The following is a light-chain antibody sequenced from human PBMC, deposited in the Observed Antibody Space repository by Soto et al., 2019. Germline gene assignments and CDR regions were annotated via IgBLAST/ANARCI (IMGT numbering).Light chain of an antibody. J-gene: IGKJ5*01. CDR3: MQGTHWPIT. CDR2: KVS. V-gene: IGKV2-30*02. Sequence: DVVMNQTPLSLPVTLGQPASISCRSNQSLVHSDGIAYFSWFQQRPGRSPRRLIYKVSNRDSGVPARFSGSGSGTDFALKISRVEAEDVGVYYCMQGTHWPITFGQGTRRRL. CDR1: QSLVHSDGIAY.